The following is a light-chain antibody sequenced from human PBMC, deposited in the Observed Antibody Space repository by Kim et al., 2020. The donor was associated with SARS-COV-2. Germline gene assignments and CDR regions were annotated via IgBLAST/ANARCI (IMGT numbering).Light chain of an antibody. CDR3: KQYYSTPHT. Sequence: DIVMTQSPDSLAVSLGERATINCKSSQSVLYSSNNKNYLAWYQQKPGQPPKLLIYWASTRESGVPDRFSGSGSGTDFTLTISSLQAEDVAVYYCKQYYSTPHTFGQGTKLEI. CDR2: WAS. V-gene: IGKV4-1*01. CDR1: QSVLYSSNNKNY. J-gene: IGKJ2*01.